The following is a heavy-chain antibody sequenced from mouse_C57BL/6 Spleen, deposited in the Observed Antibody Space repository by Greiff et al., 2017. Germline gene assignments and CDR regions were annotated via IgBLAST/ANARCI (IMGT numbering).Heavy chain of an antibody. CDR2: LSSSGST. D-gene: IGHD1-1*01. CDR1: GYSITNGNHC. V-gene: IGHV3-4*01. Sequence: EVQLQQSGPALVKPSQTVSLTCTVTGYSITNGNHCWNWIRPGSGSKLDGIGYLSSSGSTDSNPSLKSHISITRDTSKTQLFLQLNSVTTEDIATYYCARGVYYGSSYGYFDVWGTGTTVTVSS. J-gene: IGHJ1*03. CDR3: ARGVYYGSSYGYFDV.